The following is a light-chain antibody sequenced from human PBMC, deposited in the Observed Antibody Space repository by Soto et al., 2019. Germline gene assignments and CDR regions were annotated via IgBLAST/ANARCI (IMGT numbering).Light chain of an antibody. CDR3: LQDYGDSWK. Sequence: SQITQSPSSLSASVGDKIIITCRASRDVGSDVSWYQQKPGQAPKLLIYAASNLYTGVPSRFSGSRSGTAFTLTISSLQPEDFASYYCLQDYGDSWKFGQGTKVDIK. J-gene: IGKJ1*01. CDR2: AAS. V-gene: IGKV1-6*01. CDR1: RDVGSD.